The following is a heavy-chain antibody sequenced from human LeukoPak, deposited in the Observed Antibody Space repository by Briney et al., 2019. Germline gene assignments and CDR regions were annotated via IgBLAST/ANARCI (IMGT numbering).Heavy chain of an antibody. CDR1: GFTFSTYN. V-gene: IGHV3-21*01. J-gene: IGHJ4*02. CDR2: ISSSSSYI. CDR3: ARAVSMGRGDY. D-gene: IGHD5-24*01. Sequence: NPGGSLRLSCAASGFTFSTYNMNWVRQAPGKGLEWVSSISSSSSYIEYADSVKGRFTISRDNAKNSLYLQMNGLRAEDTAVYYCARAVSMGRGDYWGQGTLVTVSS.